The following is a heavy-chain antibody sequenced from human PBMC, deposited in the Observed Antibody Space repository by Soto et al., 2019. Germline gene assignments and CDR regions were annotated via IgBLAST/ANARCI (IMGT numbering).Heavy chain of an antibody. CDR2: INPSGGST. V-gene: IGHV1-46*01. CDR1: GYTFTSYY. Sequence: ASVKVSCKASGYTFTSYYMHWVRQAPGQGLEWMGIINPSGGSTSYAQKFQGRVTMTRDTSTSTVYMELSSLRSEDTAAYYCARDPRRVTYYYDSSGYYLDYWGQGTLVTVSS. CDR3: ARDPRRVTYYYDSSGYYLDY. D-gene: IGHD3-22*01. J-gene: IGHJ4*02.